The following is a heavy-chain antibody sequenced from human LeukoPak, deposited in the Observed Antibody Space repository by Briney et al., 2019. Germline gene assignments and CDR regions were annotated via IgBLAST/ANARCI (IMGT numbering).Heavy chain of an antibody. CDR1: GYSFTSYW. Sequence: GESLKISCKGSGYSFTSYWIGWVRQMPGKGLEWMGIIYPGDSDTRYSPSFQGQVTISADKSISTAYLQWSSLKASDTAMYYCARRDYDILTGYYNWYFDLWGRGTLVTVSS. J-gene: IGHJ2*01. CDR3: ARRDYDILTGYYNWYFDL. D-gene: IGHD3-9*01. V-gene: IGHV5-51*01. CDR2: IYPGDSDT.